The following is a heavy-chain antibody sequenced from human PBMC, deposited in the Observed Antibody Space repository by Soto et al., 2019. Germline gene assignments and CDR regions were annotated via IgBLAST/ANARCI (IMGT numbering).Heavy chain of an antibody. D-gene: IGHD1-7*01. CDR1: GGSINTHY. CDR2: VYTTGRT. Sequence: SATRSLTGTVTGGSINTHYWSWIRQSAGKGLEWIGRVYTTGRTNYSPSLKSRVTISVDTSRNQFSLSLRSVTAADTAVYYCARDFNFISDDFASIRWNSDSWGKGKMVTVSS. J-gene: IGHJ3*01. V-gene: IGHV4-4*07. CDR3: ARDFNFISDDFASIRWNSDS.